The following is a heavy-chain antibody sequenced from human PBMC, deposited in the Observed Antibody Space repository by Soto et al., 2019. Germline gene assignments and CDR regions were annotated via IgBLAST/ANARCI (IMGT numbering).Heavy chain of an antibody. CDR2: INYSGST. Sequence: QLKLQESGPGLVKPSETLSLTCTVSGGSISSGSYYWGWIRQPPGKGLEWIGSINYSGSTYYNPCLKSRVTIFVDTSNNQFSLKLTSVTAADTAVYYCGRLAVNRTIDKWGQGTRVTVSS. V-gene: IGHV4-39*01. CDR3: GRLAVNRTIDK. D-gene: IGHD2-21*01. CDR1: GGSISSGSYY. J-gene: IGHJ4*02.